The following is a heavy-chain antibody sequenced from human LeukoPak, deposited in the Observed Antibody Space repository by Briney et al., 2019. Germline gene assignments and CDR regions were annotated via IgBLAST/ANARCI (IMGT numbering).Heavy chain of an antibody. CDR2: ITSDGGST. D-gene: IGHD2-2*01. Sequence: PGGSLRLSCAASGFTCSITWMHWVRQVPGKGLVWVARITSDGGSTTYAESVKGRFTISRDNAKNTLYLEMDSLRAEDTAVYYCARDWYHAIDYWGQGTLVTVSS. CDR1: GFTCSITW. J-gene: IGHJ4*02. V-gene: IGHV3-74*03. CDR3: ARDWYHAIDY.